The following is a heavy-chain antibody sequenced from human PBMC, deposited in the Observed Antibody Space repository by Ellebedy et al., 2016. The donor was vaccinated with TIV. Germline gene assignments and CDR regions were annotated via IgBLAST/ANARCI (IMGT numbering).Heavy chain of an antibody. CDR2: ITTSGTYI. D-gene: IGHD6-13*01. V-gene: IGHV3-21*01. Sequence: GESLKISCAASGFTFTGHTMGWVRQAPGKGLEWVSSITTSGTYIYYVDLVKGRFTISRDNAKKSLYLQMDSLRAEDTGLYYCVGWAGRGETSNWYSPYDYWGRGTLVTVSS. CDR3: VGWAGRGETSNWYSPYDY. CDR1: GFTFTGHT. J-gene: IGHJ4*02.